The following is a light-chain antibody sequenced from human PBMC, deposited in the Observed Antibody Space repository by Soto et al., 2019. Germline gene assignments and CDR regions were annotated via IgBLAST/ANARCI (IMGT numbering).Light chain of an antibody. V-gene: IGKV3-15*01. CDR3: QQYKNWPL. CDR1: HSVNSH. J-gene: IGKJ1*01. CDR2: GAS. Sequence: MMMTQSPATLSVSPGERVTLSCRTSHSVNSHVAWYHQKPVQAPRLLLYGASTRSTGIPVRFSGSGFGTEFTLTISSLQYEDFAVYCCQQYKNWPLFGEGTKV.